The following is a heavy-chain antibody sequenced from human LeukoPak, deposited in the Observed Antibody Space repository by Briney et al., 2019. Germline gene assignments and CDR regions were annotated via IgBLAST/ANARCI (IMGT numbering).Heavy chain of an antibody. CDR1: GFTFDDYA. CDR3: AKDAGSGVVVVAAYFDY. V-gene: IGHV3-9*03. J-gene: IGHJ4*02. D-gene: IGHD2-15*01. Sequence: PGGSLRLSCAASGFTFDDYAMHWVRQAPGKGLGWVSGISWNSGSIGYADSVKGRFTISRDNAKNSLYLQMNSLRAEDMALYYCAKDAGSGVVVVAAYFDYWGQGTLVTVSS. CDR2: ISWNSGSI.